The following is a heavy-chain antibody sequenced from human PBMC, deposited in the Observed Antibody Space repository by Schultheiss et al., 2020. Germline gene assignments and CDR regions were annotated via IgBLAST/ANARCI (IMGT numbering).Heavy chain of an antibody. Sequence: GGSLRLSCAASGFTFSSYAMSWVRQAPGKGLEWVSAISGSGGSTYYADSVKGRFTISRDNSKNTLYLQMNSLKTEDTAVYYCTTVGSGWYPDYWGQGTLVTVSS. V-gene: IGHV3-23*01. CDR1: GFTFSSYA. CDR3: TTVGSGWYPDY. D-gene: IGHD6-19*01. CDR2: ISGSGGST. J-gene: IGHJ4*02.